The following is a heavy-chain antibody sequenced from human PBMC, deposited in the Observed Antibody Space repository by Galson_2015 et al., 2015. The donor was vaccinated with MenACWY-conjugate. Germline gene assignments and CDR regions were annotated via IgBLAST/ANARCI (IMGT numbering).Heavy chain of an antibody. D-gene: IGHD3-22*01. V-gene: IGHV3-23*01. J-gene: IGHJ2*01. CDR3: ARDGDDSSGYHHWYFDL. Sequence: SLRLSCAASGFTFSSYAMSWVRQAPGKGLEWVSAISGSGGSTYYADSVKGRFTISRHNSKNTLYLQMNSLRAEDTAVYYCARDGDDSSGYHHWYFDLSGRGTLFTVAS. CDR1: GFTFSSYA. CDR2: ISGSGGST.